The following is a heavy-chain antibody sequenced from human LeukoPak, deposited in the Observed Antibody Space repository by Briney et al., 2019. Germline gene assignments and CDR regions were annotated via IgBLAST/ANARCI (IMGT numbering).Heavy chain of an antibody. D-gene: IGHD1-26*01. J-gene: IGHJ3*02. CDR1: GGTFSSYA. V-gene: IGHV1-69*01. Sequence: SSVKVSCKASGGTFSSYAISWVRQAPGQGLEWMGGIIPIFGTANYAQKFQGRVTITADESTSTAYMELSSLRSEDTAVYYCARVARVGVGANGHDAFDIWGQGTMVTVSS. CDR2: IIPIFGTA. CDR3: ARVARVGVGANGHDAFDI.